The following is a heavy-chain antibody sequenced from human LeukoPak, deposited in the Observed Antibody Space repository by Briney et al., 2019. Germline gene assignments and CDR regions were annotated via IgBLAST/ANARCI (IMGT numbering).Heavy chain of an antibody. CDR3: ARDGSYFGQYYFDY. D-gene: IGHD1-26*01. CDR1: GFTFKAYT. CDR2: ISSTSRFI. V-gene: IGHV3-21*01. Sequence: GGSLRLSCATSGFTFKAYTMNWVRQTPGKGLEWVSSISSTSRFIHYADSVKGRLTISRDDDKNSLYLQMNSLRAEDTAVYYCARDGSYFGQYYFDYWGQGTLVTVSS. J-gene: IGHJ4*02.